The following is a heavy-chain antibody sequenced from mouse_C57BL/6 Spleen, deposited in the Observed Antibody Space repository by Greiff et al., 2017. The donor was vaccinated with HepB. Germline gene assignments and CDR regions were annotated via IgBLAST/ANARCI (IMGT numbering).Heavy chain of an antibody. CDR1: GYTFTSYG. CDR3: AVSYSSSYGFAY. CDR2: IHTCDSDT. V-gene: IGHV1-74*01. D-gene: IGHD1-1*01. J-gene: IGHJ3*01. Sequence: VQLKQSGAELVKPGASVKVSCKASGYTFTSYGMHWVQQRPGQGLEWIGRIHTCDSDTNYDQKFKGKATLTVDKSSSTAYLQLSSLTSEDSAVYYYAVSYSSSYGFAYWGQGTLVTVSA.